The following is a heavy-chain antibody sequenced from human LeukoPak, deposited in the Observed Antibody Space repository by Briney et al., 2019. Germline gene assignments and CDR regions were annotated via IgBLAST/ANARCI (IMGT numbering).Heavy chain of an antibody. Sequence: GASVKVSCKISGYTLTEFSMHWVRQALGKGLEWMGGFDSEDSETTYAQKFQGRVTMTEDTSTDTAYMELSSLRSEDTATYYCAASYASGAPSHWGQGTLVTVSS. CDR1: GYTLTEFS. CDR2: FDSEDSET. V-gene: IGHV1-24*01. D-gene: IGHD3-10*01. J-gene: IGHJ4*02. CDR3: AASYASGAPSH.